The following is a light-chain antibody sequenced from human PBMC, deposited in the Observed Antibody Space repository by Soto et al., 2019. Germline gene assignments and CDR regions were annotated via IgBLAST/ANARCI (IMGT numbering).Light chain of an antibody. Sequence: SALTQPPSVSGSPGQSVTISCTGTSTDFVSYNRVSWYQQPPGPAPKLIMYEASNRPSGVPDRFSGSKSGNTASLTISGLQAADEADYYCRLYTRENTYVFGTGTTVTVL. J-gene: IGLJ1*01. V-gene: IGLV2-18*01. CDR2: EAS. CDR1: STDFVSYNR. CDR3: RLYTRENTYV.